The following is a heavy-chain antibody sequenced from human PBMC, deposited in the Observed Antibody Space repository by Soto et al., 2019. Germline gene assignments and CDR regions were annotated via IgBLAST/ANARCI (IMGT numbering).Heavy chain of an antibody. Sequence: SETLSLTCTVSGGSISSGDYYWSWIRQPPGKGLEWIGYIYYSGSTYYNPSLKSRVTISVDTSKNQFSLKLSSVTAADTAVYYCASGEAAFGVVMDFDYWGQGTLVTVSS. D-gene: IGHD3-3*01. CDR3: ASGEAAFGVVMDFDY. V-gene: IGHV4-30-4*01. CDR1: GGSISSGDYY. J-gene: IGHJ4*02. CDR2: IYYSGST.